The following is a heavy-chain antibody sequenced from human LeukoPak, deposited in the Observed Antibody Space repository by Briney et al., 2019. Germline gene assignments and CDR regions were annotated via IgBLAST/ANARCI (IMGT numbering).Heavy chain of an antibody. CDR3: ARMTSCPLGL. CDR2: ISRSGTYR. Sequence: GGSLRLSCAASGFTFSSYSMNWVRQAPGKGLEWVSSISRSGTYRYYADSVKGRFTISRDDAKNSLYLQMNSLRDEDTAVYYCARMTSCPLGLWGQGTLVTVSS. D-gene: IGHD2-2*01. V-gene: IGHV3-21*01. J-gene: IGHJ4*02. CDR1: GFTFSSYS.